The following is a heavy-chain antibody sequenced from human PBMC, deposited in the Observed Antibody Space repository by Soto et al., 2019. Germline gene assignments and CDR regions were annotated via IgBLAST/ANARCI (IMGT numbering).Heavy chain of an antibody. Sequence: QVHLVQSGAEVKRPGASVKVSCKTSGYTFTGYCLHWVRQAPGQAPEWMGWMNPSNGGTKYGQKFQGRVTMTRDTSVSTAFLDLTRLTSDDTAVYYCVRGVWGSSVHWGQGSRVTVSS. D-gene: IGHD6-6*01. CDR2: MNPSNGGT. CDR1: GYTFTGYC. CDR3: VRGVWGSSVH. J-gene: IGHJ4*02. V-gene: IGHV1-2*02.